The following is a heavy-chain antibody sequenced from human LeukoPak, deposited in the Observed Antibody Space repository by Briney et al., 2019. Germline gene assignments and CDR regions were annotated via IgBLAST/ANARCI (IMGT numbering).Heavy chain of an antibody. V-gene: IGHV1-3*01. Sequence: ASVKVSCKASGYTFTSYAMHWVRQAPGQRLEWMGWINAGNGNTKYSQKFQGRVTMTRNTSISTAYMELSSLRSEDTAVYYCARVSYGDYPLSYYGMDVWGQGTTVTVSS. CDR1: GYTFTSYA. J-gene: IGHJ6*02. D-gene: IGHD4-17*01. CDR3: ARVSYGDYPLSYYGMDV. CDR2: INAGNGNT.